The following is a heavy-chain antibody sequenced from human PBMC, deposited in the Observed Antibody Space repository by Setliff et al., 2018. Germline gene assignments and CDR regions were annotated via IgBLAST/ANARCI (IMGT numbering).Heavy chain of an antibody. CDR3: ARIGGDSTGYSLDY. CDR1: GYTFTNYW. V-gene: IGHV5-51*01. CDR2: FYPDDSDT. Sequence: PGESLKIHWKGSGYTFTNYWIAWVRQMPGKGLEWMGVFYPDDSDTRYSPSFQGQVTMSADNSFSTAFLQWSSLKASDTAIYYCARIGGDSTGYSLDYWGQGSLVTVSS. D-gene: IGHD3-9*01. J-gene: IGHJ4*02.